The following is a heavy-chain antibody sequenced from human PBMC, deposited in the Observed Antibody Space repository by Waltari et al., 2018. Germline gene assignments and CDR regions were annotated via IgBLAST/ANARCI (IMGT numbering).Heavy chain of an antibody. V-gene: IGHV3-30*04. CDR2: ISYDGSKK. CDR3: ARSLRFFDCPDGY. CDR1: GFSFSSYA. J-gene: IGHJ4*02. D-gene: IGHD3-9*01. Sequence: QVQLVESGGGVVQPGGSLRLSCAASGFSFSSYAVHWVRQAPGKGLEWVGVISYDGSKKCNADSVKGRFTISRDNSKSTLYLQMNSLRVEDTALYYCARSLRFFDCPDGYWGQGTLVTVSS.